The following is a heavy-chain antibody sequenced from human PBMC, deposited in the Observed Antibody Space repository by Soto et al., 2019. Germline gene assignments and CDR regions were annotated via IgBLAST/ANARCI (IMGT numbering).Heavy chain of an antibody. J-gene: IGHJ4*02. Sequence: PSETLSLTCTVSGGSISDDTYYWGWIRQPPGEGLEWIGYIYTNGGTYYNPSPKRRIDISADMSKNQFSLKLSSMTAADTAAYFCARGLGSDSLIRGPFDYWGQGSLVPVSP. D-gene: IGHD3-10*01. CDR2: IYTNGGT. CDR1: GGSISDDTYY. V-gene: IGHV4-31*03. CDR3: ARGLGSDSLIRGPFDY.